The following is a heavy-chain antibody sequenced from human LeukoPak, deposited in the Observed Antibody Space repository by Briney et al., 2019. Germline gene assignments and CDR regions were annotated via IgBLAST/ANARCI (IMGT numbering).Heavy chain of an antibody. V-gene: IGHV3-9*01. CDR2: ISWNSGSI. D-gene: IGHD2-2*01. Sequence: GGSLRLSCAASGFTFDDYAMHWVRQAPGKGLEWVSGISWNSGSIGYADSVKGRFTISRDNAKNSLYLQMNSLRAEDTAVYYCARGGYCSSTSCQSYYYYMDVWGKGTTVTVSS. CDR1: GFTFDDYA. J-gene: IGHJ6*03. CDR3: ARGGYCSSTSCQSYYYYMDV.